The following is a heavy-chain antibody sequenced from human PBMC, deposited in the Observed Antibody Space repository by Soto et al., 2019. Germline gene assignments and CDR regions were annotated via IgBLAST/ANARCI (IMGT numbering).Heavy chain of an antibody. D-gene: IGHD3-10*01. Sequence: EVQLLESGGGLVQPGGSLRLSCAASGFTFSNCAMNWVRQAPGKGLGWVSGISGSGGSTYYADSVRGRFTISRDNSKNTLYLQINSLRAEDTAVYYCAKRYGAYYGLDVWGQGTTVTVSS. J-gene: IGHJ6*02. CDR1: GFTFSNCA. CDR2: ISGSGGST. CDR3: AKRYGAYYGLDV. V-gene: IGHV3-23*01.